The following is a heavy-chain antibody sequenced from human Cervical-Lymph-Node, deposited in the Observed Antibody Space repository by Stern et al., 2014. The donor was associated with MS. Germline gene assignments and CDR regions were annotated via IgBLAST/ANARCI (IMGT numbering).Heavy chain of an antibody. CDR3: ARERFGSGWHDALDI. V-gene: IGHV4-61*01. CDR1: GVSVSSERYY. CDR2: VYYIGST. Sequence: QVQLQESGPGLVKPSETLSLTCTVSGVSVSSERYYWSWIRQPPGKGLEWIGYVYYIGSTNYNPSLKSRVIISVYRSKNQFSLKLSSVTAADTAMYYCARERFGSGWHDALDIWGQGTMVTVSS. D-gene: IGHD6-19*01. J-gene: IGHJ3*02.